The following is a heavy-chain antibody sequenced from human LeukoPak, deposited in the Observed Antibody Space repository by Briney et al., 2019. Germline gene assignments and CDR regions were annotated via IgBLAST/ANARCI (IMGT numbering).Heavy chain of an antibody. CDR2: IKQDGSEK. V-gene: IGHV3-7*01. D-gene: IGHD7-27*01. J-gene: IGHJ4*02. Sequence: PGGSLRLSCAASGFSLSNYWMNWVRQARGKGLEWVANIKQDGSEKDYVDSVKGRFSISRDNAKNSLILQMNSLRDEDTAVYYCARGVWAPFDSWGQGTLVSVSS. CDR3: ARGVWAPFDS. CDR1: GFSLSNYW.